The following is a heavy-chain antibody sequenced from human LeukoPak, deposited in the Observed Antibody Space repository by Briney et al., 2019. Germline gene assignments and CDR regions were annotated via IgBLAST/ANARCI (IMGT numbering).Heavy chain of an antibody. Sequence: PGGSLRLSCAASGFTFSSYGMHWVRQAPGKGLEWVSGISGSGGSKSYADSVKGRLTISRDNSKSTLYLQMSSLRAEDTAVYYCAKEVICSSTTCFFDYWGQGTPVTVSS. J-gene: IGHJ4*02. D-gene: IGHD2-2*01. CDR2: ISGSGGSK. CDR3: AKEVICSSTTCFFDY. CDR1: GFTFSSYG. V-gene: IGHV3-23*01.